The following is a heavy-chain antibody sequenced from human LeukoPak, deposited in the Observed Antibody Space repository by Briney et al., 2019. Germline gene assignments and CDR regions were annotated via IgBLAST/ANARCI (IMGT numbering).Heavy chain of an antibody. V-gene: IGHV3-15*01. CDR2: IKSKTDGGTT. Sequence: PGGSLRLSCAASGFTFSNAWMSWVRQAPGKGLEWVGRIKSKTDGGTTDYAAPVKGRFTISRDDSKNTLYLQMNSLRAEDTAVYYCAKARSASCGWGGPELDWYFDLWGRGTLVTVSS. CDR1: GFTFSNAW. D-gene: IGHD6-19*01. CDR3: AKARSASCGWGGPELDWYFDL. J-gene: IGHJ2*01.